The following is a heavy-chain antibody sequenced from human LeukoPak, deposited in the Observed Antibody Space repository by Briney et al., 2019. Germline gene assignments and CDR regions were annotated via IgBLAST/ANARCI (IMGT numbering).Heavy chain of an antibody. V-gene: IGHV4-34*01. CDR3: ARARHYDSSGYYYESWFDP. D-gene: IGHD3-22*01. CDR1: GGSFSGYY. Sequence: SETLSLTCAVHGGSFSGYYWGWIRQPPGKGLEWIGEVDHSGGSIYTPSLKSRVTISVDTSKTQFSLKLSSVTAADTAVYYCARARHYDSSGYYYESWFDPWGQGTLVTVSS. CDR2: VDHSGGS. J-gene: IGHJ5*02.